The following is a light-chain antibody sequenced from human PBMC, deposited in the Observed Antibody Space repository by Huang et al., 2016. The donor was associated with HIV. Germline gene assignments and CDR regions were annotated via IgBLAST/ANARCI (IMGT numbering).Light chain of an antibody. V-gene: IGKV3-11*01. Sequence: EIVLTQSPATLSFSPGERATLSGRASKTVGSSLAWYQQKPGQAPRLLIYDASNRATGIPARFSGSGSGTDFTLTISSLEPEDFAVYYCQLRSTWPGDTFGGGTKVEIK. CDR3: QLRSTWPGDT. CDR1: KTVGSS. J-gene: IGKJ4*01. CDR2: DAS.